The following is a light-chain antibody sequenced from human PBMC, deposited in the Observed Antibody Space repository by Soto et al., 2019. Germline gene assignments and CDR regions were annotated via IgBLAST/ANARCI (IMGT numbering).Light chain of an antibody. J-gene: IGLJ2*01. CDR2: DVS. Sequence: SALPQPRSVSGSPGQSVTISCTGTSSDVGGYNYVSWYQQHPGKAPKLMIYDVSKRPSGVPDRFSGSKSGNTTSLTISGLQAEDEADYYCCSYAGSYTLVFGGGTQLTVL. CDR3: CSYAGSYTLV. V-gene: IGLV2-11*01. CDR1: SSDVGGYNY.